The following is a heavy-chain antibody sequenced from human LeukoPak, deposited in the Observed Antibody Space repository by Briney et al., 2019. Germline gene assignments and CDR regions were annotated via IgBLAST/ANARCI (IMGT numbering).Heavy chain of an antibody. J-gene: IGHJ4*02. D-gene: IGHD2-2*01. CDR2: ISYDGSNK. CDR1: GFTFSSYA. V-gene: IGHV3-30*04. Sequence: PGGPLRLSCAASGFTFSSYAMHWVRQAPGKGLEWVAVISYDGSNKYYADSVKGRFTISRDNSKNTLYLQMNSLRAEDTAVYYCARDIVVVPALDYWGQGTLVTVSS. CDR3: ARDIVVVPALDY.